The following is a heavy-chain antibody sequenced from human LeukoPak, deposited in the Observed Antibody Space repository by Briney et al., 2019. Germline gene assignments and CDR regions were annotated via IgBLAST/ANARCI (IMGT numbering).Heavy chain of an antibody. CDR1: GYTFTSYG. Sequence: ASVTVSCTASGYTFTSYGIRWVRQAPGQGREWMGWISAYNGNTNYAQKLQGRVTMTTDTSTSTAYMELRSLRSDDTAVYYCARLNYYDSSGYFQYFDYWGQGTLVTVSS. CDR2: ISAYNGNT. CDR3: ARLNYYDSSGYFQYFDY. D-gene: IGHD3-22*01. J-gene: IGHJ4*02. V-gene: IGHV1-18*01.